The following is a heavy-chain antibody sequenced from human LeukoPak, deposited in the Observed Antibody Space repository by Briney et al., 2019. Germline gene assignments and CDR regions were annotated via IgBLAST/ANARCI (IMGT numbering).Heavy chain of an antibody. D-gene: IGHD4-17*01. Sequence: GGSLRLSCAASGFTFSSYAMSWVRQAPGKGPDWVSAISGSGGSTYYADSVKGRFTISRDNSKNTLYLQMNSLRAEDTAVYYCAKSRPRYGDYMGDYWGQGTLVTVSS. CDR2: ISGSGGST. V-gene: IGHV3-23*01. CDR1: GFTFSSYA. CDR3: AKSRPRYGDYMGDY. J-gene: IGHJ4*02.